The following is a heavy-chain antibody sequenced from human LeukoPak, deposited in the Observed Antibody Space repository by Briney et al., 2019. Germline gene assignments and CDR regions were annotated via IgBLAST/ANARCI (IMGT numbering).Heavy chain of an antibody. D-gene: IGHD3-22*01. Sequence: GGSLRLSCAASGFTFSSYAMHWVRQAPGKGLEWVAVISYDGSNKYYADSVKGRFTISRDNSKNTLYLQMNSLRAEDTAVYYCARVGSYYYDSSGCLDYWGQGTLVTVSS. CDR1: GFTFSSYA. CDR3: ARVGSYYYDSSGCLDY. V-gene: IGHV3-30-3*01. J-gene: IGHJ4*02. CDR2: ISYDGSNK.